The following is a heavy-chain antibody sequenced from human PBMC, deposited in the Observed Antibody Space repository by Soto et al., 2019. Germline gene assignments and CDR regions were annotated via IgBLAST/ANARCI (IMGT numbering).Heavy chain of an antibody. V-gene: IGHV3-23*01. CDR3: AKDTGAYQLLPFDY. CDR1: WFTFSIFT. D-gene: IGHD2-2*01. Sequence: PGASLRLSFSASWFTFSIFTSRLDRQAPGTGSEWVSANKCRGGNTKSSSSGHGRFTLSQDKSKNTLYLQMNSLRAEDTAVYYCAKDTGAYQLLPFDYWGQGTLVTVSS. J-gene: IGHJ4*02. CDR2: NKCRGGNT.